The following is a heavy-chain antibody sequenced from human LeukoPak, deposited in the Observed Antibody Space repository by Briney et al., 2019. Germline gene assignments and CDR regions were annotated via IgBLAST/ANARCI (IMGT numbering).Heavy chain of an antibody. CDR3: ARAVDYYYDSSGSLDY. V-gene: IGHV3-48*01. CDR2: ISSSSSTI. D-gene: IGHD3-22*01. CDR1: GFTFSSYS. J-gene: IGHJ4*02. Sequence: GGSLRLSCAASGFTFSSYSMNWVRQAPGKGLEWVSYISSSSSTIYYADSVKGRFTISRDNAKNSLYLQMNSLRAEDTAVYYCARAVDYYYDSSGSLDYWGQGTLVTVSS.